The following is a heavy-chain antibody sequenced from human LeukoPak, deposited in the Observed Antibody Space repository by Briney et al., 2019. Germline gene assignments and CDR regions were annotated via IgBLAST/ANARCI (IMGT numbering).Heavy chain of an antibody. Sequence: SETLSLTCTVSGGSISSYYWSWTRQPPGKGLEWIGYIYYSGSTNYNPSLKSRVTISVDTSKNQFSLRLSSVTAADTAVYYCARHPITVAATGDWYFDLWGRGTLVTVSS. V-gene: IGHV4-59*08. J-gene: IGHJ2*01. CDR1: GGSISSYY. CDR3: ARHPITVAATGDWYFDL. D-gene: IGHD6-19*01. CDR2: IYYSGST.